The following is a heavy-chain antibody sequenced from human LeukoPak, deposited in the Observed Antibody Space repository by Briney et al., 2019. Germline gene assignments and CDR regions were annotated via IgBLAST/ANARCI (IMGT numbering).Heavy chain of an antibody. CDR1: GCTFSNYA. J-gene: IGHJ4*02. V-gene: IGHV3-30-3*01. D-gene: IGHD5-24*01. CDR2: VSHDGIQT. Sequence: GGSLRLSCAASGCTFSNYAMHWVRQGLVKGLESMAVVSHDGIQTYYADSVKGRFTISRDNSKSTLFLQMNSLRAEDTAVYYCARDGGGGYNQIDFWGQGTLVTVSS. CDR3: ARDGGGGYNQIDF.